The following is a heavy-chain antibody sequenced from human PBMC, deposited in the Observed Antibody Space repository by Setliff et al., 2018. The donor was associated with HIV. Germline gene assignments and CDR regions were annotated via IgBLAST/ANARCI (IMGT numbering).Heavy chain of an antibody. CDR1: GGSFSGYY. Sequence: SETLSLTCAVYGGSFSGYYWSWIRQPPGKGLEWIGEINHSGSTNYNPSLKSRVTISVDTSKNLFSLRPRSVTAADTGVYYCASPGSSSYYYAMDVWGLGTTVTVSS. J-gene: IGHJ6*02. D-gene: IGHD3-10*01. CDR2: INHSGST. CDR3: ASPGSSSYYYAMDV. V-gene: IGHV4-34*01.